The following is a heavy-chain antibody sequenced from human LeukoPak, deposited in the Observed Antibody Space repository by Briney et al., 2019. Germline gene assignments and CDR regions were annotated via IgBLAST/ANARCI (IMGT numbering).Heavy chain of an antibody. J-gene: IGHJ4*02. CDR2: VSFDGNER. Sequence: PGGSLRLSCAASGFIYSNYAMHWVRQVPGKGLEWVAIVSFDGNERYYADSVKGRFTISRDNSKNTLYLQLNSLRADDTAVYYCAKGSASLWFGEFDSWGQGILVTVTS. CDR1: GFIYSNYA. D-gene: IGHD3-10*01. V-gene: IGHV3-30*18. CDR3: AKGSASLWFGEFDS.